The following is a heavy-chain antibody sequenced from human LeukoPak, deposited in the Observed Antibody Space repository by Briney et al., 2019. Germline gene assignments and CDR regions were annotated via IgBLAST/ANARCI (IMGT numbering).Heavy chain of an antibody. CDR3: ARFAAGGSYYYYMDV. CDR2: ISGSGGST. Sequence: GGSLRLSCAASGFTFSSYAMSWVRQAPGKGLEWVSGISGSGGSTYYADSVKGRFTISRDNAKNSLYLQMNSLRADDTAVYYCARFAAGGSYYYYMDVWGKGTTVTVSS. V-gene: IGHV3-23*01. CDR1: GFTFSSYA. D-gene: IGHD3-10*01. J-gene: IGHJ6*03.